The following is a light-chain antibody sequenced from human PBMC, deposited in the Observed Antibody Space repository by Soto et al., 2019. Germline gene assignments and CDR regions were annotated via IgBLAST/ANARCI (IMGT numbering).Light chain of an antibody. V-gene: IGKV3D-15*01. CDR3: QQYNNWPPWT. CDR2: GTS. CDR1: QSVSSN. J-gene: IGKJ1*01. Sequence: EIVMTQSPATLSVSPGERATLSCRASQSVSSNLAWYQQKPGQAPRPLIYGTSTRATDIPARFSGSGSGTEFTLTISSLQSEDFAVYYCQQYNNWPPWTFGQGTKVDIK.